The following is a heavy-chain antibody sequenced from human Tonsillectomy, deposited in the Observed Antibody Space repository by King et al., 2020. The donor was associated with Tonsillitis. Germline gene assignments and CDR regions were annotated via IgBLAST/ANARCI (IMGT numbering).Heavy chain of an antibody. V-gene: IGHV5-51*03. D-gene: IGHD6-19*01. J-gene: IGHJ2*01. CDR3: ARQVAGDWYFDL. Sequence: VQLVESGAEVKKPGESLKISCKGSGYRFTSYWIGWVRQMPGKGLEWMGIIYPGDSESRYRPTFQGQVTISADTSISTAYLQWSSLKASDTAMYYCARQVAGDWYFDLWGRGTLVTVSS. CDR2: IYPGDSES. CDR1: GYRFTSYW.